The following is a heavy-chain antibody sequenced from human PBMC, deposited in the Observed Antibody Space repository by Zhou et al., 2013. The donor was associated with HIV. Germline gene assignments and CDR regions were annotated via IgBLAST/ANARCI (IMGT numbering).Heavy chain of an antibody. CDR3: ARDPGVDFSIYYYGMDV. V-gene: IGHV1-18*01. D-gene: IGHD3-3*02. CDR1: GGSLSNYA. J-gene: IGHJ6*02. Sequence: QVQLVQSGAEVKKLGSSLKVSCKTSGGSLSNYALSWVRQAPGQGLEWMGWISAYNGNTNYAQKVQGRVTMTTEISTSTAYMELRSLRSDDTAVYYCARDPGVDFSIYYYGMDVWGQGTTVTVSS. CDR2: ISAYNGNT.